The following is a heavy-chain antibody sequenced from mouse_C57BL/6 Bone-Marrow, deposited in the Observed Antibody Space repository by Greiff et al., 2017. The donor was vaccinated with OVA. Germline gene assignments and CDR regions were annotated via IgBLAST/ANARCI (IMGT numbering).Heavy chain of an antibody. J-gene: IGHJ3*01. CDR3: ARSGDYEAWFAY. D-gene: IGHD2-4*01. V-gene: IGHV1-55*01. Sequence: VQLQQPGAELVKPGASVKMSCKASGYTFTSYWITWVKQRPGQGLEWIGDIYPGSGSTTYNEKFKSKATLTVDTSSSTAYMQLSSLTSEDSAVYYCARSGDYEAWFAYWGQGTLVTVSA. CDR1: GYTFTSYW. CDR2: IYPGSGST.